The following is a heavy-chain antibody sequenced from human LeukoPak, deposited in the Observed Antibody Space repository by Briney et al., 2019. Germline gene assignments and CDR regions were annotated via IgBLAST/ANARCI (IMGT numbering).Heavy chain of an antibody. CDR1: GFTFRDYY. D-gene: IGHD4-17*01. Sequence: GGSLRLSCAASGFTFRDYYMSWIRQAPGKGLEWISYISSSAGTIHYVDSVKGGFTISRENAKNSLYLQMDSLRVEDTAVYYCATSVTRRRLDWFIDLWGRGTLVSVSS. CDR3: ATSVTRRRLDWFIDL. V-gene: IGHV3-11*04. CDR2: ISSSAGTI. J-gene: IGHJ2*01.